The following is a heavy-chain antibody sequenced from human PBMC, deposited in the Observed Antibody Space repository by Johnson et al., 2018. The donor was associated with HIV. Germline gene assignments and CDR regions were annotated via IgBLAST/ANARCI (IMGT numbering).Heavy chain of an antibody. CDR3: AKVNRMEQWLAGGGAFDI. J-gene: IGHJ3*02. V-gene: IGHV3-30-3*01. CDR2: ISYDGSNK. CDR1: GFTFSSYA. D-gene: IGHD6-19*01. Sequence: QVQLVESGGGVVQPGRSLRLSCAASGFTFSSYAMHWVRQAPGKGLEWVAVISYDGSNKYYEDSVKGRFTISRDNSKNTLYLQMNSLRAEDTAVYYCAKVNRMEQWLAGGGAFDIWGQGTMVTVSS.